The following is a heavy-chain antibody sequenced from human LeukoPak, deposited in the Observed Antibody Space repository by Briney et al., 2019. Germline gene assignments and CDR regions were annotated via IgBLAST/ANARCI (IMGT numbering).Heavy chain of an antibody. Sequence: GGSLRLSCVASGFSFSTCAIHWVRQAPGKGLEWVANIKQDGSEKYYVDSVKGRFTISRDNAKNSLSLQMNSLRAEDTAVYYCARGKLYSSAYWGQGTLVTVSS. V-gene: IGHV3-7*01. CDR1: GFSFSTCA. CDR2: IKQDGSEK. D-gene: IGHD6-19*01. CDR3: ARGKLYSSAY. J-gene: IGHJ4*02.